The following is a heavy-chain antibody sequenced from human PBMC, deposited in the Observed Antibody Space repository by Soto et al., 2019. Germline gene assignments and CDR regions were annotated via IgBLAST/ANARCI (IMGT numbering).Heavy chain of an antibody. CDR2: ISSGSSYI. D-gene: IGHD3-10*01. Sequence: GGSLRLSFAASGFTFSTYTMNWVRQAPGKGLEWISSISSGSSYIYYAGSVKGRFTISRDNAKNSLFLQMNSLRADDTAVYYCARDILSGGAYPDSWGQGTKVTVSS. CDR1: GFTFSTYT. CDR3: ARDILSGGAYPDS. J-gene: IGHJ5*01. V-gene: IGHV3-21*01.